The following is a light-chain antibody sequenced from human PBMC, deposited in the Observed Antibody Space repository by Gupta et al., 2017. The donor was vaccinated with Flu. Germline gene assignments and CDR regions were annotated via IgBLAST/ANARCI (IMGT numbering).Light chain of an antibody. Sequence: SSALTQDPAVPVALGQTVRITCQGDSLRYSYASWYPQKPGQAPVLVIYAKNIRHSGIPERFSCSSSGTTASLTITGAQAEEEADYYCNSRDSTDNNQAVFGGGTKLTVL. J-gene: IGLJ2*01. CDR3: NSRDSTDNNQAV. CDR1: SLRYSY. CDR2: AKN. V-gene: IGLV3-19*01.